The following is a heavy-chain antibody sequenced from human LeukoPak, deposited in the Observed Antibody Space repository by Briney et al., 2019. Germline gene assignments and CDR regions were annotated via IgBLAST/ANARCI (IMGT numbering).Heavy chain of an antibody. J-gene: IGHJ6*02. V-gene: IGHV1-2*02. CDR3: ARDFSVDILNGYYYYGMDV. CDR2: INPNSGGT. CDR1: GYTFTGYY. Sequence: GASVKVSCKASGYTFTGYYMHWVRQAPGQGLEWMGWINPNSGGTNYAQKFQGRVTMTRDTSISTAYMELSRLRSDDTAVYYCARDFSVDILNGYYYYGMDVWGQGTTVTVSS. D-gene: IGHD3-9*01.